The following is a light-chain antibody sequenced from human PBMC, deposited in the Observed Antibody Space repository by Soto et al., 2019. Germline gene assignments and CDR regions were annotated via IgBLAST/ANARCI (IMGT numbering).Light chain of an antibody. Sequence: DIQMTQSPSSLSGSGGDRVSITWRASQSISSYLNWYQQKPGKAPKLLIYAASSLQSGVPSRFSGSGSGTEFTLTISSLQPDDFATYYCQHYNSYSEAFGQGTKVDIK. CDR2: AAS. CDR3: QHYNSYSEA. CDR1: QSISSY. V-gene: IGKV1-39*01. J-gene: IGKJ1*01.